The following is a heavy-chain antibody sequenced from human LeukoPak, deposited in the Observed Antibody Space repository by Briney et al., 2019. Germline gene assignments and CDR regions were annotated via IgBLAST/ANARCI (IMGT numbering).Heavy chain of an antibody. CDR3: ARGSSSGDAFDY. J-gene: IGHJ4*02. Sequence: GALLLSFCGTGFTVSSNYMSSGRPAPGEGVGWVSIIYSGGSTYYADAVKGRFTISRDNSKNTLYLQMNSLRAEDTAVYYCARGSSSGDAFDYWGQGTLVTVSS. D-gene: IGHD6-6*01. CDR2: IYSGGST. V-gene: IGHV3-53*01. CDR1: GFTVSSNY.